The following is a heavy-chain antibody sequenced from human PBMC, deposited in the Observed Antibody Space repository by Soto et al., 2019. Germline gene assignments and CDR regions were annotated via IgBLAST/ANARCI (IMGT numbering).Heavy chain of an antibody. Sequence: SETLSLTCAVYGGSFSGYYWSWIRQPPGKGLEWIGEINHSGSTNYNPSLKSRVTIAVDTSKNQFSLKLSSVTAADTAVYYCARKAAFVFSGGVIRYCSSTSCPTSFDPWGQGTLVTVSS. V-gene: IGHV4-34*01. J-gene: IGHJ5*02. CDR2: INHSGST. CDR1: GGSFSGYY. D-gene: IGHD2-2*01. CDR3: ARKAAFVFSGGVIRYCSSTSCPTSFDP.